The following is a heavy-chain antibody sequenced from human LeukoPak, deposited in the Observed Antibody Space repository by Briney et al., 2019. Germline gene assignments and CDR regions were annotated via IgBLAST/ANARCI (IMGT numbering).Heavy chain of an antibody. D-gene: IGHD5-24*01. J-gene: IGHJ4*02. CDR2: ISYSGST. CDR1: GGSISSDSFY. CDR3: ARREGSNWFSFDS. Sequence: SETLSLTCTVSGGSISSDSFYWGWIRQPPGKGLEWIGSISYSGSTYYNPSLKSRVTISLDTSKNQFSLKLSSVTAADTAVYYCARREGSNWFSFDSWGQGTLVTVSS. V-gene: IGHV4-39*01.